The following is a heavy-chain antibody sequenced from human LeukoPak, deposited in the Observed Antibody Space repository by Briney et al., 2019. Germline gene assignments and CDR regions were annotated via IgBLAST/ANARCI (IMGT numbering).Heavy chain of an antibody. J-gene: IGHJ4*02. CDR3: ARAQTTVVSYYFDY. V-gene: IGHV5-51*01. CDR2: IYPGDSDT. CDR1: GYSVTSYW. Sequence: GESLKISCKGSGYSVTSYWIGWVRQMPGKGLEWMGIIYPGDSDTRYSPSFQGQVTISADKSISTAYLQWGSLKASDTAMYYCARAQTTVVSYYFDYWGQGTLVTVSS. D-gene: IGHD4-23*01.